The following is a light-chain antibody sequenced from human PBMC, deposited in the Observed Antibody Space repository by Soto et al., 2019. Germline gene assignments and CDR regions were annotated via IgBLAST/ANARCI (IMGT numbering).Light chain of an antibody. V-gene: IGKV3-11*01. CDR3: QQRSNWPPIT. Sequence: EIVLTQSPATLCLSPGERATLSCRASQSVSSDLAWYQQKPGQAPRLLIYDASNRATGIPARFSGSGYGTDFTLTISSLEAEDFAVYYCQQRSNWPPITFGQGTRLEIK. J-gene: IGKJ5*01. CDR1: QSVSSD. CDR2: DAS.